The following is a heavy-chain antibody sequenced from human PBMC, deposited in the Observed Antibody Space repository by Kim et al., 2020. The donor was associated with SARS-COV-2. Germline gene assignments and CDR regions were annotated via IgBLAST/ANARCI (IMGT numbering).Heavy chain of an antibody. Sequence: GGSLRLSCIGSGFTFSDAWLRWVRQAPGKGLEWVGRIRSKSSGGRIDYAASLQLRFAIARADAKDTLYLQMNSLKNEDTSVYYCTTFTGGSWGQGTLVTVSS. CDR3: TTFTGGS. CDR2: IRSKSSGGRI. CDR1: GFTFSDAW. D-gene: IGHD3-10*01. J-gene: IGHJ5*02. V-gene: IGHV3-15*01.